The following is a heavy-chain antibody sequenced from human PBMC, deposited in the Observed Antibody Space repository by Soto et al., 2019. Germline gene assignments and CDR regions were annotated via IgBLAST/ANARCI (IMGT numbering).Heavy chain of an antibody. CDR3: AKLEYYYGSGSNPFDY. Sequence: PGGSLRLSCAASGFTFSSYAMSWVRQAPGKGLEWVSAISGGGGSTYYADSVKGRFTISRDNSKNTLYLQMNSLRAEDTAVYYCAKLEYYYGSGSNPFDYWGQGTLVTVSS. V-gene: IGHV3-23*01. J-gene: IGHJ4*02. CDR2: ISGGGGST. D-gene: IGHD3-10*01. CDR1: GFTFSSYA.